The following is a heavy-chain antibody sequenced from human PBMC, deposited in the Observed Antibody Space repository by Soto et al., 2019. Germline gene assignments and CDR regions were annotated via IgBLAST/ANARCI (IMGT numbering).Heavy chain of an antibody. Sequence: SETLSLTCTVSGCSISIYYWSWIRQPPGKGLEWIGYIYYSGSTNYNPSLKSRVTISVDTSKNQFSLKLSSVTAADTAVYYCARVAVTTSRLLDYYYYMDVWGKGTTVTVSS. D-gene: IGHD4-17*01. J-gene: IGHJ6*03. CDR2: IYYSGST. CDR1: GCSISIYY. CDR3: ARVAVTTSRLLDYYYYMDV. V-gene: IGHV4-59*01.